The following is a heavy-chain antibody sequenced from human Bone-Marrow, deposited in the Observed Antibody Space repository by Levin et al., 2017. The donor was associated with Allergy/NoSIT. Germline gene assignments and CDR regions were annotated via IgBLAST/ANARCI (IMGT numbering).Heavy chain of an antibody. CDR2: ISGSGYSQ. D-gene: IGHD3-10*01. CDR1: GFTFSTHA. Sequence: ETLSLTCAGSGFTFSTHAMSWVRQAPGRGLEWVSSISGSGYSQDYADSVKGRSTISRDNSKNTMYMEMNSLRAEDTAVYFCAGVQTPNLVQDALDIWGQGTVVTVSS. J-gene: IGHJ3*02. CDR3: AGVQTPNLVQDALDI. V-gene: IGHV3-23*01.